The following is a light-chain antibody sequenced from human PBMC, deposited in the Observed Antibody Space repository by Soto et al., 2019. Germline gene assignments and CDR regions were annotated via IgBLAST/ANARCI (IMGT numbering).Light chain of an antibody. CDR1: QSVSSY. CDR2: DAS. CDR3: QPSGNGHPLYT. V-gene: IGKV3-11*01. Sequence: EIVLTQSPATLSLSPRERPTLSCRASQSVSSYLAWYQQKPGQAPRLLIYDASNRATGIPARFSGSGSGTDFTLTISSLAPEDFEVYYGQPSGNGHPLYTFGQGTTLEIK. J-gene: IGKJ2*01.